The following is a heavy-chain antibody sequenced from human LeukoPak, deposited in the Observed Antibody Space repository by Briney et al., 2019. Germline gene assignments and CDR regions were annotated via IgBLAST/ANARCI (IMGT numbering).Heavy chain of an antibody. Sequence: ASVNVSCKASGYTFTTYYMHWVRQAPGQGLEWMGLISPSGGSTSYPQKFQGRVTMTRDTSTSTVYMELNSLISEDTAVYFCARDGVAGTYYFDYWCQGTLVTVSS. D-gene: IGHD6-19*01. CDR1: GYTFTTYY. V-gene: IGHV1-46*01. J-gene: IGHJ4*02. CDR2: ISPSGGST. CDR3: ARDGVAGTYYFDY.